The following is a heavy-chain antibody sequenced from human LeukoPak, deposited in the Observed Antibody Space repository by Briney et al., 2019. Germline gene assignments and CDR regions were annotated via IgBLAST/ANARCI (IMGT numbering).Heavy chain of an antibody. CDR3: ARDPRRYVDTATLDY. D-gene: IGHD5-18*01. V-gene: IGHV4-38-2*02. Sequence: SETLSLTCAVSGYSISSGYYWGWIRHPPGKGLEWIGSIYHSGSTYYNPSLKSRVPISVDTSKNQFSLKLSSVTAADTAVYYCARDPRRYVDTATLDYWGQGTLVTVSS. CDR1: GYSISSGYY. J-gene: IGHJ4*02. CDR2: IYHSGST.